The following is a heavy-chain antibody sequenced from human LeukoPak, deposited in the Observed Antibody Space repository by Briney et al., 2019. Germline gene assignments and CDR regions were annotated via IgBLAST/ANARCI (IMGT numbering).Heavy chain of an antibody. D-gene: IGHD4-17*01. CDR3: ARSDLRLASEY. J-gene: IGHJ4*02. CDR2: ISSSSSI. CDR1: GFTFRSYS. V-gene: IGHV3-48*01. Sequence: RSGGSLRLSCAASGFTFRSYSMNWVRQAPGKGLEWVSYISSSSSIYYADSVKGRFTISRDNAKNSLYLQMNSLRAEDTAVYYCARSDLRLASEYRGQGTLVTVSS.